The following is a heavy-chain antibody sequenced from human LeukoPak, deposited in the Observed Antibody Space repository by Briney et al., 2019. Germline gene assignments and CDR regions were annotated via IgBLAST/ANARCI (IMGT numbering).Heavy chain of an antibody. D-gene: IGHD6-19*01. V-gene: IGHV5-51*01. Sequence: GESLKISCKGSGYSFTTYWIGWVRQTPGKGLEWMGIIYPGDFDTRYSPSFQGQVTISADKSISTVYLQWSSLKASDTAVYYCARQSSGWFDYWGQGTLVTVSS. CDR2: IYPGDFDT. CDR1: GYSFTTYW. CDR3: ARQSSGWFDY. J-gene: IGHJ4*02.